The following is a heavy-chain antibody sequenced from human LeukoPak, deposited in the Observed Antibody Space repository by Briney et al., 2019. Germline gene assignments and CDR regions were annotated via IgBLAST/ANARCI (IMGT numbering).Heavy chain of an antibody. D-gene: IGHD3-22*01. CDR3: AKALDSSGYPCDY. Sequence: GGSLRLSCVASGFRFSIYNMNWVRQAPGKGLEWLSYISSGSDSIYYADSVKGRFTISRDNANNSLYLPMNSLRAEHTAVYYCAKALDSSGYPCDYWGQGALVTVSS. CDR1: GFRFSIYN. CDR2: ISSGSDSI. V-gene: IGHV3-48*01. J-gene: IGHJ4*02.